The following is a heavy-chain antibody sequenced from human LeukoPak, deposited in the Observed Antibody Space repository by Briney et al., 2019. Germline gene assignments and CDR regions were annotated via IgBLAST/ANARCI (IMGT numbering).Heavy chain of an antibody. D-gene: IGHD3-3*01. V-gene: IGHV3-23*01. CDR1: GFTFSSYA. J-gene: IGHJ5*02. CDR3: AKVRDEWLPIS. Sequence: GGPLRLSCAASGFTFSSYAMSWVRQAPGKGLEWVSAISGSGGSTYYADSVKGRFTISRDNSKNTLYLQMNSLRAEGTAVYYCAKVRDEWLPISWGQGTLVTVSS. CDR2: ISGSGGST.